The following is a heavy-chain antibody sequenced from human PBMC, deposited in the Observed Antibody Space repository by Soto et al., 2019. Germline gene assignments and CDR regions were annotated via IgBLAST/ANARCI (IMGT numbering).Heavy chain of an antibody. CDR2: ISSSSSTI. CDR1: GFTFSSYS. J-gene: IGHJ3*02. D-gene: IGHD3-22*01. Sequence: EVQLVESGGGLVQPGGSLRLSCAASGFTFSSYSMNWVRQAPGKGLEWVSYISSSSSTIYYADSVKGRFTISRDNAKNSLYLQMNSLRDEDTAVYYCARDSSGYYQPPSAFDIWGQGTMVTVSS. CDR3: ARDSSGYYQPPSAFDI. V-gene: IGHV3-48*02.